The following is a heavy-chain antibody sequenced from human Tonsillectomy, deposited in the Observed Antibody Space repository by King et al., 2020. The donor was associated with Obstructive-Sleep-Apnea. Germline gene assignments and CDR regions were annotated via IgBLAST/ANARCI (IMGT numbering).Heavy chain of an antibody. CDR2: TYYRSRWFN. V-gene: IGHV6-1*01. J-gene: IGHJ3*02. CDR3: ARDHLIYSYGPALGAFDI. Sequence: VQLQQSGPGRVKPSQTLSLTCAISGDSVSSNSAALNWIRQSLSRGLVWLGRTYYRSRWFNDYAVAVKSRITINLDTSKNQFSLPLNSVTPEDTAVYYCARDHLIYSYGPALGAFDIWGQGTMVTVSS. CDR1: GDSVSSNSAA. D-gene: IGHD5-18*01.